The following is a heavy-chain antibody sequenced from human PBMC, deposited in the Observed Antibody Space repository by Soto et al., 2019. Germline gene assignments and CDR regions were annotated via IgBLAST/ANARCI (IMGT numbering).Heavy chain of an antibody. CDR2: IWYDGSKQ. Sequence: GGSLRLSCAASGFTFSNYGMHWVRQAPGKGLEWVAVIWYDGSKQYYADSVKGRFTISRDNSKNTLYLQMNSLRAEDTAVYYCARWVDSGDFHFDYWGQGTLVTVSS. CDR3: ARWVDSGDFHFDY. CDR1: GFTFSNYG. D-gene: IGHD4-17*01. J-gene: IGHJ4*02. V-gene: IGHV3-33*01.